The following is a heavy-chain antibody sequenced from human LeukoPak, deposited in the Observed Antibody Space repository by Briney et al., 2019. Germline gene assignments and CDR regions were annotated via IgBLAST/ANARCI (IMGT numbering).Heavy chain of an antibody. CDR3: ARKSVWGSYRPTGFDY. CDR1: GGSISSYY. D-gene: IGHD3-16*02. Sequence: SETLSLTCTVSGGSISSYYWSWIRQPPGKGLEWIGEINHSGSTNYNPSLKSRVTISVDTSKNQFSLKLSSVTAADTAVYYCARKSVWGSYRPTGFDYWGQGTLVTVSS. CDR2: INHSGST. J-gene: IGHJ4*02. V-gene: IGHV4-34*01.